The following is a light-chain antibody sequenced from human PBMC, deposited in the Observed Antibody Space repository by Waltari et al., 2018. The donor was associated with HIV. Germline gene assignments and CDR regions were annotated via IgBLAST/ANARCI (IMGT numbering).Light chain of an antibody. Sequence: QSVLTQPPSMSGATGQRVTISCTGRRSHFGSGVDYHWYLQLPGTAPKPPIYGNSNRPSGVPDRFSGSKSGTSAALAITELQAEDEADYYCQSYDSSLEVFGTGTKVTVL. J-gene: IGLJ1*01. CDR2: GNS. CDR3: QSYDSSLEV. CDR1: RSHFGSGVD. V-gene: IGLV1-40*01.